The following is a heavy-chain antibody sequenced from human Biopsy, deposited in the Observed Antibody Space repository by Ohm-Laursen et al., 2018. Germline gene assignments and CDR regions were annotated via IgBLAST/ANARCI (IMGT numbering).Heavy chain of an antibody. J-gene: IGHJ6*02. Sequence: TLSLTCAVSGYSVTNDYYWGWIRQPPGKGLEWIGNIYYDGITYYNPSLKSRVAMSVDTSKTQFPLRLTSVTAADTAVYYCARVAGGYAYYYGMDVWGQGTTVIVSS. D-gene: IGHD5-12*01. V-gene: IGHV4-38-2*01. CDR3: ARVAGGYAYYYGMDV. CDR1: GYSVTNDYY. CDR2: IYYDGIT.